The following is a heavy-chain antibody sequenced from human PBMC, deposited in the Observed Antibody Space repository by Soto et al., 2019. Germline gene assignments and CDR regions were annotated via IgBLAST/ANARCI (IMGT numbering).Heavy chain of an antibody. CDR1: GLTFCNAW. CDR2: IKSKTDGGTT. J-gene: IGHJ3*02. V-gene: IGHV3-15*07. D-gene: IGHD3-3*01. Sequence: GGSLRLCCAACGLTFCNAWVNWVRQAPGKGLEWVGRIKSKTDGGTTDYAAPVKGRFTISRDDSKNTLYLQMNSLKTEDTAVYYCTPFGADLNAFDIWGQGTMVTVSS. CDR3: TPFGADLNAFDI.